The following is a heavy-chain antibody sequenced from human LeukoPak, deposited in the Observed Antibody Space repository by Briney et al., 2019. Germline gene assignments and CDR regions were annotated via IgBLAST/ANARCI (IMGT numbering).Heavy chain of an antibody. Sequence: GESLKISCKGSGYSFTSYWIGWVRQMLGKGLEWMGIIYPGDSDTRYSPSFQGQVTISADKSISTAYLQWSSLKASDTAMYYCARLYYGSGSYSWYYYYYMDVWGKGTTVTVSS. J-gene: IGHJ6*03. CDR2: IYPGDSDT. CDR3: ARLYYGSGSYSWYYYYYMDV. V-gene: IGHV5-51*01. CDR1: GYSFTSYW. D-gene: IGHD3-10*01.